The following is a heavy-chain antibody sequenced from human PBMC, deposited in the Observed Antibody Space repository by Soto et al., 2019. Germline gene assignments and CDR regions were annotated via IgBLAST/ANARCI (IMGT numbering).Heavy chain of an antibody. Sequence: QITLKESGPTLVKPTQTLTLTRTFSGFSLSTSGVGVGWIRQPPGKALEWLALIYWDDDKRYSPSLKSRLTITKDTSKNQVVLTMTNMDPVDTATYYCAHSPWIAAAGCFDYWGQGTLVTVSS. J-gene: IGHJ4*02. V-gene: IGHV2-5*02. CDR2: IYWDDDK. CDR1: GFSLSTSGVG. CDR3: AHSPWIAAAGCFDY. D-gene: IGHD6-13*01.